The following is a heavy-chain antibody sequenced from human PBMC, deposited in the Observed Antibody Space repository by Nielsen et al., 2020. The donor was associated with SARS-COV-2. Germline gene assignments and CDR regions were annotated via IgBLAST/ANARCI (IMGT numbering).Heavy chain of an antibody. CDR1: GYTFTDYY. CDR3: ARARATIFGLVMSYGMDV. J-gene: IGHJ6*02. Sequence: ASVKASCKASGYTFTDYYIHWVRQAPGQGLEWMGRINPYSGGTNYAQKFQGTVTMTRDASTSTVYMELTSDDTAVYYCARARATIFGLVMSYGMDVWGQGTTVAVSS. V-gene: IGHV1-2*06. CDR2: INPYSGGT. D-gene: IGHD3/OR15-3a*01.